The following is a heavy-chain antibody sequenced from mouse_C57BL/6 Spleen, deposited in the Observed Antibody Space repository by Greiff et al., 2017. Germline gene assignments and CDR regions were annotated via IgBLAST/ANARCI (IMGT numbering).Heavy chain of an antibody. CDR3: ASLYYYDRYFDV. Sequence: QVQLQQPGAELVMPGASVKLSCKASGYTFTSYWMHWVKQRPGQGLEWIGEIDPSDSYTNYNQKFKGKSTLTVDKSSSTAYMQLSSLTSEDSAVYYCASLYYYDRYFDVWGTGTTVTVSS. V-gene: IGHV1-69*01. J-gene: IGHJ1*03. CDR1: GYTFTSYW. CDR2: IDPSDSYT. D-gene: IGHD1-1*01.